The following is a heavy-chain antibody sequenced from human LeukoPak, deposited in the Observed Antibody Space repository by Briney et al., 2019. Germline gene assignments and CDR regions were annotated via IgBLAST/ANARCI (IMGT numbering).Heavy chain of an antibody. CDR3: ATDLPHIVVVPAAIPPDAFDI. Sequence: VASVKVSCKASGYIFTSYDINWVRQATGQGLEWMGWMNPNSGNTGYAQKFQGRVTMTRNTSISTAYMELSSLRSEDTAVYYCATDLPHIVVVPAAIPPDAFDIWGQGTMVTVSS. V-gene: IGHV1-8*01. CDR2: MNPNSGNT. CDR1: GYIFTSYD. J-gene: IGHJ3*02. D-gene: IGHD2-2*02.